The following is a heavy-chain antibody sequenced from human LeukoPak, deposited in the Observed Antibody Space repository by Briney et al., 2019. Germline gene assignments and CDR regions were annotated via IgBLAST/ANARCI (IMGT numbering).Heavy chain of an antibody. CDR1: GFTFSSYE. CDR2: ISSSGSTI. CDR3: AKGIRAAAGYFDY. D-gene: IGHD6-13*01. V-gene: IGHV3-48*03. J-gene: IGHJ4*02. Sequence: GGSLRLSCAASGFTFSSYEMNWARQAPGKGLEWVSYISSSGSTIYYADSVKGRFTISRDNSKNTLYLQMNSLRAEDTAVYYCAKGIRAAAGYFDYWGQGTLVTVSS.